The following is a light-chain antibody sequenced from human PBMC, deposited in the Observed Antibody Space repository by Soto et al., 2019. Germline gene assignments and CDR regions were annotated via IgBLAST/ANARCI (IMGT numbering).Light chain of an antibody. V-gene: IGKV3-20*01. CDR2: GAS. J-gene: IGKJ1*01. CDR3: QQCCISPPT. Sequence: EIVLTQSPGTLSLSPGERATLSCRTSQSVSSSHLVWYQQKPGQPPRLLIYGASSMATDISDRFSGSGSGTDFTLTISRLEPEDVAVYYCQQCCISPPTFGQGTKVEIK. CDR1: QSVSSSH.